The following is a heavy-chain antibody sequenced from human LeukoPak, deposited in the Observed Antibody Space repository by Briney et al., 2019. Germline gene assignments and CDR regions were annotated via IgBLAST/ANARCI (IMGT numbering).Heavy chain of an antibody. J-gene: IGHJ4*02. CDR1: GYTFTSYG. CDR3: VRGPYDSSGYYSYYFDY. Sequence: ASVKVSCKASGYTFTSYGISWVRQAPGQGLEWMGWISAYNGNTNYAQKLQGRVTMTTDTSTSTAYMELRSLRSDDTAVYYCVRGPYDSSGYYSYYFDYWGQGTLVTVSS. D-gene: IGHD3-22*01. CDR2: ISAYNGNT. V-gene: IGHV1-18*01.